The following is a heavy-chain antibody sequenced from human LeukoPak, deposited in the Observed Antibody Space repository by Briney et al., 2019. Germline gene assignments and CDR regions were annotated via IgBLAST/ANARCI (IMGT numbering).Heavy chain of an antibody. CDR2: ISYTGST. V-gene: IGHV4-31*03. CDR1: GGSIISGDYY. Sequence: KSSQTLSLTCTVSGGSIISGDYYWSWIRQHPGRGLEWIGYISYTGSTNYNPSLKSRVTISVDTSKNQFSLRLSSVTPADTAVYYCARDRGEGIVGTFDYWGQGTLVTVSS. D-gene: IGHD1-26*01. J-gene: IGHJ4*02. CDR3: ARDRGEGIVGTFDY.